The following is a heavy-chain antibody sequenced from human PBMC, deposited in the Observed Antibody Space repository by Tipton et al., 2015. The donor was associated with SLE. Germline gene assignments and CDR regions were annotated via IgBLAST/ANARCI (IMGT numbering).Heavy chain of an antibody. Sequence: QSGPEVKKPGASVKVSCKASGYTFTSYGISWVRQAPGQGLEWMGGIIPIFGTANYAQKFQGRVTITTDESTSTAYMELSSLRSEDTAVYYCARSLKDGYSSSSFDYWGQGTLVTVSS. CDR3: ARSLKDGYSSSSFDY. J-gene: IGHJ4*02. CDR2: IIPIFGTA. CDR1: GYTFTSYG. V-gene: IGHV1-69*05. D-gene: IGHD6-13*01.